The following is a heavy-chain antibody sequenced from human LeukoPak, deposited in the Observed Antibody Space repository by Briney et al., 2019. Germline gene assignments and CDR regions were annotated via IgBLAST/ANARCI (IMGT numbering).Heavy chain of an antibody. V-gene: IGHV4-4*07. Sequence: PSETLSLTCTVSGGSISSYYWSWIRQPAGKGLEWIGRIYTSGSTNYNPSLNSRVTMSVDTSKNQFSLKLSSVTAADTAVYYCARDKSSDYVWGSYRPDNWFDPWGQGTLVTVSS. CDR2: IYTSGST. CDR1: GGSISSYY. J-gene: IGHJ5*02. D-gene: IGHD3-16*02. CDR3: ARDKSSDYVWGSYRPDNWFDP.